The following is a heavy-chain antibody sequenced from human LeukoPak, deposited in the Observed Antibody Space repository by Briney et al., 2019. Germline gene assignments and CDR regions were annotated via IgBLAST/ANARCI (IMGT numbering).Heavy chain of an antibody. Sequence: ASVKVSCKASGYTFTSYYMHWVRQAPGQGLEWMGIINPSGGSTNYAQKFQGRVTMTRDTSTSTVYMELSSLRSEDAAVYYCARDLEESSTSCYLDYWGQGTLVTVSS. CDR1: GYTFTSYY. J-gene: IGHJ4*02. CDR2: INPSGGST. CDR3: ARDLEESSTSCYLDY. D-gene: IGHD2-2*01. V-gene: IGHV1-46*01.